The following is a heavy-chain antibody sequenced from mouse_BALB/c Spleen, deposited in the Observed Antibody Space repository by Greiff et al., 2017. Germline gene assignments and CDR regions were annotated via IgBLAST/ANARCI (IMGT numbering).Heavy chain of an antibody. V-gene: IGHV5-6-5*01. CDR3: AREWAYAMDY. CDR2: ISSGGST. CDR1: GFTFSSYA. Sequence: EVMLVESGGGLVKPGGSLKLSCAASGFTFSSYAMSWVRQTPEKRLEWVASISSGGSTYYPDSVKGRFTISRDNARNILYLQMSSVRSEDTAMYYCAREWAYAMDYWGQGTSVTVSS. J-gene: IGHJ4*01.